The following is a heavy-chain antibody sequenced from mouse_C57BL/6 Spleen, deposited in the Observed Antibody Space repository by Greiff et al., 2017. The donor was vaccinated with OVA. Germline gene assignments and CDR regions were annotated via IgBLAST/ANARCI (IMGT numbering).Heavy chain of an antibody. CDR2: IYPGGGYT. V-gene: IGHV1-63*01. J-gene: IGHJ2*01. CDR3: ARSGGSSPYYFDY. D-gene: IGHD1-1*01. CDR1: GYTFTNYW. Sequence: QVQLQQSGAELVRPGTSVKMSCKASGYTFTNYWIGWAKQMPGHGLEWIGDIYPGGGYTNYNEKFKGKATLTADKSSSTAYMQFSSLTSEDSAIYYCARSGGSSPYYFDYWGQGTTLTVSS.